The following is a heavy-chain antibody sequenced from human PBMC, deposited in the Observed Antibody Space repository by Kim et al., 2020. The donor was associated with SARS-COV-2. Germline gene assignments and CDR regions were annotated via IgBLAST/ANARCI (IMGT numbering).Heavy chain of an antibody. V-gene: IGHV1-69*13. J-gene: IGHJ4*02. Sequence: SVKVSCKASRDTFNSYAISWVRQAPGQGLEWMGGIIPIFVTANYAQKFQGRVTINADESTTTASMELSSLKSDDTAVYYCARVHGSNTAFDYWGQGTLVTVS. CDR1: RDTFNSYA. D-gene: IGHD2-2*01. CDR3: ARVHGSNTAFDY. CDR2: IIPIFVTA.